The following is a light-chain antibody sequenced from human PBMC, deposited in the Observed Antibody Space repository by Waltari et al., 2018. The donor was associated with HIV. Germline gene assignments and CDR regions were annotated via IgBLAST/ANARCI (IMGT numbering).Light chain of an antibody. V-gene: IGLV1-44*01. CDR3: ATWDDNLSGWV. CDR1: TSNIGTNV. J-gene: IGLJ3*02. CDR2: SNN. Sequence: QSVLAQPPSVSGTPGQRVTISCSGTTSNIGTNVVNWYQQVPGTAPKLLISSNNQRPSGVPDRFSGFKSGTSASLAINGLQSEDEADYYCATWDDNLSGWVFGGGTKLTVL.